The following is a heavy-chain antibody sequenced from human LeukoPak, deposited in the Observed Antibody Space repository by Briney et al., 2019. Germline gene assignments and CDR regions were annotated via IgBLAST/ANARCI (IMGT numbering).Heavy chain of an antibody. CDR2: ISFDGSNK. D-gene: IGHD6-13*01. CDR3: AKDYRSWFLDY. Sequence: PGRSLRLSCAASGFSFSDHGMHWVRQAPGKGLEWVAVISFDGSNKYYADSVKGRFTISRDDSKNTLYLQMNSLRAEDTAVYYCAKDYRSWFLDYWGQGTLVTVSS. V-gene: IGHV3-30*18. CDR1: GFSFSDHG. J-gene: IGHJ4*02.